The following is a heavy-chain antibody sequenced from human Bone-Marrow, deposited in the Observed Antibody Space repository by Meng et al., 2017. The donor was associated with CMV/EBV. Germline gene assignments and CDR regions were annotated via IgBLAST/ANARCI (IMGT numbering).Heavy chain of an antibody. CDR3: ARGSGSCGGDCYNFDY. CDR1: GGSFSGYY. D-gene: IGHD2-21*01. J-gene: IGHJ4*02. V-gene: IGHV4-34*01. Sequence: ESLKISCAVYGGSFSGYYWSWIRQPPGKGLEWIGEINHSGSTNYNPSLKSRVTISVDTSKNQFSLKLSSVTAADTAVYYCARGSGSCGGDCYNFDYWGQGTLVTVSS. CDR2: INHSGST.